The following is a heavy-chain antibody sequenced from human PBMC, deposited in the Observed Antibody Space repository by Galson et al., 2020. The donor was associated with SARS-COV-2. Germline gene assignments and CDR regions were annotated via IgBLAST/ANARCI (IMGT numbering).Heavy chain of an antibody. V-gene: IGHV3-48*01. CDR3: ARQQVVVITYLDAFDI. J-gene: IGHJ3*02. CDR2: ISSSSSTI. Sequence: GGSLRLSCAASGFTFSSYSMNWVRQAPGKGLEWVSYISSSSSTIYYADSVKGRFTISRDNAKNSLYLQMNSLRAEDTAVYYCARQQVVVITYLDAFDIWGQGTMVTVSS. CDR1: GFTFSSYS. D-gene: IGHD3-22*01.